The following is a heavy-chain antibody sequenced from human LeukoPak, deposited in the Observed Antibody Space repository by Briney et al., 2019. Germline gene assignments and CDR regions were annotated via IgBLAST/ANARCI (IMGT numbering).Heavy chain of an antibody. CDR1: GFTFSSYA. CDR3: ARSGYSYGYDY. D-gene: IGHD5-18*01. J-gene: IGHJ4*02. V-gene: IGHV3-23*01. CDR2: ISGSGGST. Sequence: GGSLRLSCAASGFTFSSYAMSWVRQAPGKGLEWVSAISGSGGSTYYADSVKGRFTISRDNAKNSLYLQMNSLRAEDTAVYYCARSGYSYGYDYWGQGTLVTVSS.